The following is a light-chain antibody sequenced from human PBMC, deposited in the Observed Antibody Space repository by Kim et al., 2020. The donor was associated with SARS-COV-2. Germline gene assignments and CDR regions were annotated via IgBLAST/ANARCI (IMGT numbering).Light chain of an antibody. V-gene: IGLV2-11*03. Sequence: GQSVTISCTGTSNDGCVYNYVSWFQQHPGKAPKLMIYDVTHRPSGVPDRFSGSKSGNTASLTVSGLQAEDEADYLCSSYAGASTVVFGGGTQLTVL. CDR2: DVT. CDR1: SNDGCVYNY. CDR3: SSYAGASTVV. J-gene: IGLJ2*01.